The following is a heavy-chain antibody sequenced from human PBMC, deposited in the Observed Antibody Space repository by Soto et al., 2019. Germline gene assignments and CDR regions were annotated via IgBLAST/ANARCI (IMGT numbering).Heavy chain of an antibody. CDR1: GASLSGDY. D-gene: IGHD5-12*01. Sequence: SETLSLTSTVSGASLSGDYCTWIRQPAGGGLEWSGRINSEGNTNYRPSRRSRVTMSVDSSRKHFSLNLTSVTAADTASYCCAGARRLENWFDPWGPGIQVTVSS. CDR2: INSEGNT. V-gene: IGHV4-4*07. J-gene: IGHJ5*02. CDR3: AGARRLENWFDP.